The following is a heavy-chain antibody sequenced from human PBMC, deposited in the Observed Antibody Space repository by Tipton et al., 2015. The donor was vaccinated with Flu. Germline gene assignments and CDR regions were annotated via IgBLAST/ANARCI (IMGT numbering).Heavy chain of an antibody. CDR1: GFTFSSYW. CDR2: IKQDGSEK. CDR3: ARQLGGGDCY. Sequence: SLRLSCAASGFTFSSYWMSWVRQAPGKGLEWVANIKQDGSEKYFLDSVKGRFSISRDNAKNSVYLQMNGLRAEDTAVYYCARQLGGGDCYWGQGTLVTVSS. J-gene: IGHJ4*02. V-gene: IGHV3-7*03. D-gene: IGHD2-21*01.